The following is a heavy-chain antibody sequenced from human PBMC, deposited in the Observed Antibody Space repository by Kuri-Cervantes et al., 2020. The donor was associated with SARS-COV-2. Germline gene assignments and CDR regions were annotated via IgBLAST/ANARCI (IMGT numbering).Heavy chain of an antibody. CDR1: GFTFSNSW. CDR2: IKYDGSEK. V-gene: IGHV3-7*03. J-gene: IGHJ5*02. Sequence: GGSLRLSCAASGFTFSNSWMSWVRQAPGKGLEWVANIKYDGSEKYYVDSVKGRFIISRDNAKNSVYLQMNSLRDADTAVYYCTRGGYTSALSRQNWFDPWGQGTLSPSPQ. D-gene: IGHD6-19*01. CDR3: TRGGYTSALSRQNWFDP.